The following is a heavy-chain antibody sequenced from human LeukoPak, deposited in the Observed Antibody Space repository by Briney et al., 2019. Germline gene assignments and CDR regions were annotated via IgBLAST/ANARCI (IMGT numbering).Heavy chain of an antibody. J-gene: IGHJ3*02. Sequence: PGGSLRLSCAASGFTFSNYGMSWVRQAPGKGLEWVSGISGSGGSTYYADSVKGRFTISRDNSKNTLYLQMNSLRAEDTAVYYCAKDRKWESGGAFDIWGQGTMVTVSS. V-gene: IGHV3-23*01. CDR1: GFTFSNYG. CDR2: ISGSGGST. D-gene: IGHD1-26*01. CDR3: AKDRKWESGGAFDI.